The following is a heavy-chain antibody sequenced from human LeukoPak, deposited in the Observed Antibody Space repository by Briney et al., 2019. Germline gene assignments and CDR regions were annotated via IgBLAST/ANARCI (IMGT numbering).Heavy chain of an antibody. J-gene: IGHJ4*02. V-gene: IGHV1-2*02. CDR3: ARDRPLDADDYYGFYYFDY. CDR2: INPNSGGT. Sequence: ASVKVSCKASGYTFTGYYMHWVRQAPGQGLEWMGWINPNSGGTNHAQKFQGRVTMTRDTSIGTAYMGLSRLRSDDTAVYYCARDRPLDADDYYGFYYFDYWGQGTLVTVSS. CDR1: GYTFTGYY. D-gene: IGHD3-10*01.